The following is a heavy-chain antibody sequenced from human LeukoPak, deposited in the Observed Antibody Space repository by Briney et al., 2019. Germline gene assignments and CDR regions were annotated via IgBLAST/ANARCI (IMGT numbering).Heavy chain of an antibody. CDR1: GGSFSVYY. D-gene: IGHD3-16*01. CDR2: INHSGST. CDR3: ARRPLGGIDY. J-gene: IGHJ4*02. V-gene: IGHV4-34*01. Sequence: SETLSLTCAVYGGSFSVYYWSWIRQPPGKGLEWIGEINHSGSTNYNPALKSRVTISIDTSKNQISLKLSSVTAADTAVYYCARRPLGGIDYWGQGTLVTVSS.